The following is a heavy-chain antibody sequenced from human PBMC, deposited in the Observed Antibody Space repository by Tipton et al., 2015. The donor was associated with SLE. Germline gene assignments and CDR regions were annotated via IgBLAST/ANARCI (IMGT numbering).Heavy chain of an antibody. CDR2: ISDNGGAI. CDR1: GFTVSSNY. CDR3: AKGGLAEIYLDS. J-gene: IGHJ4*02. D-gene: IGHD6-19*01. V-gene: IGHV3-23*01. Sequence: SLRLSCAASGFTVSSNYMSWVRQAPGKGLEWVSSISDNGGAIYYADSERGRFTISRDNSKNTLYLQMNSLRVEDTAVYFCAKGGLAEIYLDSWGQGTLVIVSS.